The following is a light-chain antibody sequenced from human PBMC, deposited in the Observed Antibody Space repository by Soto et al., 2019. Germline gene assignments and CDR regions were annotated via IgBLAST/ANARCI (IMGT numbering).Light chain of an antibody. Sequence: EIVLTQSPGTLSLSPGERATLSCRASQSFNSIYLAWYQQKPGQAPRLLIYGASSRATGIPDRFSGSGSGTDFILTISRLEPEDFALYYCGQFVSSPPRTFGQGTKVDIK. V-gene: IGKV3-20*01. J-gene: IGKJ1*01. CDR1: QSFNSIY. CDR3: GQFVSSPPRT. CDR2: GAS.